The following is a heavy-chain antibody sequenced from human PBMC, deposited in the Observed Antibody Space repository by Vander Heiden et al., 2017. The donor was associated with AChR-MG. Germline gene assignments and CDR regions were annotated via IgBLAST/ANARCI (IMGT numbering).Heavy chain of an antibody. CDR2: SRGRGGST. V-gene: IGHV3-23*01. CDR3: AKDKMVRGVVIRGHDY. D-gene: IGHD3-10*01. CDR1: GFTFSSYA. Sequence: VQLLESGVGLIQPGGSLRFFCADSGFTFSSYAMSRVRKSRGKGLEWVSTSRGRGGSTYYADSVKGRFTISRDNSKNTLYLQMNSLSAEETDVYYCAKDKMVRGVVIRGHDYWVQGTLVTVSS. J-gene: IGHJ4*02.